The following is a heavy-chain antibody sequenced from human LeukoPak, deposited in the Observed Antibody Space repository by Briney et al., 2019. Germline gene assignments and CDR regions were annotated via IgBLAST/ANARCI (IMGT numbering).Heavy chain of an antibody. CDR2: INPSGGST. J-gene: IGHJ2*01. D-gene: IGHD2-15*01. Sequence: ASVKVSCKASGYTFTSYYMHWVRQTPGQGLEWMGIINPSGGSTSYAQKFQGRVTMTRDTSTSTVYMELSSLRSEGTAVYYCARGEVVVAALTNWYFDLWGRGTLVTVSS. V-gene: IGHV1-46*03. CDR1: GYTFTSYY. CDR3: ARGEVVVAALTNWYFDL.